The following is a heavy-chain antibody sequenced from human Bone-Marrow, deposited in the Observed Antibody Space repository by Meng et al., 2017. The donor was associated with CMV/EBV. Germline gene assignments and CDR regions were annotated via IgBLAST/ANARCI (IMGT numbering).Heavy chain of an antibody. CDR2: IIPIFGTA. J-gene: IGHJ4*02. V-gene: IGHV1-69*05. Sequence: SCKASGGTFSSYAISWVRQAPGQGLEWMGGIIPIFGTANYAQKFQGRVTITTDESTSTAYMELSSLRSEDTAVYYCARDRNGAWYFDYWGQGTLVTVSS. CDR1: GGTFSSYA. D-gene: IGHD1-1*01. CDR3: ARDRNGAWYFDY.